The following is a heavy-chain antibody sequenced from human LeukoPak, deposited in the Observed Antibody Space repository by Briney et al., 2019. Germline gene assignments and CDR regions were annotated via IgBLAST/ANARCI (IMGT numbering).Heavy chain of an antibody. V-gene: IGHV4-39*07. CDR3: ARGISARDSRSWFDP. CDR2: IYSSGKT. J-gene: IGHJ5*02. Sequence: SETLSLTCSVSGDFFTSGPHYWAWIRQPAGKGLEYIGSIYSSGKTYYNPSLQTRVTISADRSKNQFSLKVFSLTAADTAVYYCARGISARDSRSWFDPWGQGTLVTVSS. D-gene: IGHD6-6*01. CDR1: GDFFTSGPHY.